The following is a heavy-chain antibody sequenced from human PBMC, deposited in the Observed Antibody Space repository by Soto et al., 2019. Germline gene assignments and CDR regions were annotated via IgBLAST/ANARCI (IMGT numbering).Heavy chain of an antibody. CDR3: ARDFGSDLSAPGTVFDY. CDR2: ISPYNGNT. D-gene: IGHD3-3*01. CDR1: GYFFTTYG. Sequence: RASVKVSCKASGYFFTTYGISWVRQAPGQGLEWMGWISPYNGNTKYAQSFQGRVTMTTDTSTYTAYMELRSLRSDDPAVYYCARDFGSDLSAPGTVFDYWGHGTVVTVSS. V-gene: IGHV1-18*04. J-gene: IGHJ4*01.